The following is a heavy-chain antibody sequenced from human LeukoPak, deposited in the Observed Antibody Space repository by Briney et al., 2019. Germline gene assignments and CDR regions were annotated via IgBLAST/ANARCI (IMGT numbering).Heavy chain of an antibody. Sequence: SETLSLTCTVSGDSISSSSYYWGWIRQPPGKGLERIGSIYYSGSTYYNPSLKSRVTISVDTSKNQFSLKLSSVTAADTAVYYCASHPPDSSGYLDYWGQGTLVTVSS. CDR2: IYYSGST. CDR3: ASHPPDSSGYLDY. CDR1: GDSISSSSYY. D-gene: IGHD3-22*01. J-gene: IGHJ4*02. V-gene: IGHV4-39*07.